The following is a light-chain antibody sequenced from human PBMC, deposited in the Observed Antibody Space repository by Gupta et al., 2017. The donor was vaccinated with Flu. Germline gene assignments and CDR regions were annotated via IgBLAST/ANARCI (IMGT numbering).Light chain of an antibody. CDR3: QSADSTAWV. V-gene: IGLV3-25*03. J-gene: IGLJ3*02. CDR2: KDT. Sequence: SYELTQPPSMSVSPGQTARITCSGDAVPKQYSYWYQHKRGQAPVLLIYKDTERPSGVPERFSASTSGSTVPLTITGVQAEDEGDYYCQSADSTAWVFGGGTRLTVL. CDR1: AVPKQY.